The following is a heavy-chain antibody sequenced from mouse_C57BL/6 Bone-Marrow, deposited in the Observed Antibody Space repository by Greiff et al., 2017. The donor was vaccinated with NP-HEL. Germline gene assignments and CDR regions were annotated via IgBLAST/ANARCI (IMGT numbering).Heavy chain of an antibody. CDR3: ARYYGNRRYAMDY. V-gene: IGHV1-9*01. D-gene: IGHD2-1*01. CDR1: GYTFTGYW. CDR2: ILPGSGST. J-gene: IGHJ4*01. Sequence: QVQLQQSGAELMKPGASVKLSCKATGYTFTGYWIEWVKQRPGHGLEWIGEILPGSGSTKDNEKFKGKAPFTADTSSNTAYIQLSNLTTEDSAIYYCARYYGNRRYAMDYWGQGTSVTVSS.